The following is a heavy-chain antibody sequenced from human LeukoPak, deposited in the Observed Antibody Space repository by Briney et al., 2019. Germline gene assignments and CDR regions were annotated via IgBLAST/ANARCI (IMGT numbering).Heavy chain of an antibody. CDR3: AKTPGARFYDSSGYYVDAFDI. CDR2: IRYDESTK. J-gene: IGHJ3*02. V-gene: IGHV3-30*02. CDR1: EFTFTNYG. D-gene: IGHD3-22*01. Sequence: GGSLRLSCTASEFTFTNYGMHWVRQAPGKGLEWVAFIRYDESTKYYADSVKGRFTVSRDNSKNTLYLQMNSLRAEDTAVYYCAKTPGARFYDSSGYYVDAFDIWGQGTMVTVSS.